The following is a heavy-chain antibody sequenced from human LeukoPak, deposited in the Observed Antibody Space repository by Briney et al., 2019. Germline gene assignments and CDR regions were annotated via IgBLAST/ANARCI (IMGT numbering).Heavy chain of an antibody. V-gene: IGHV1-69*04. CDR2: IIPILGIT. D-gene: IGHD3-3*01. CDR1: GGTFSSSA. CDR3: AGGFFGVVIITPDFDY. Sequence: ASVKVSCKGSGGTFSSSAINWVRQAPGQGLEWMGRIIPILGITNYAQGFQGRVTITADRSTSTAYMEVNSLRSEDTAVYYCAGGFFGVVIITPDFDYWGQGTLVTVSS. J-gene: IGHJ4*02.